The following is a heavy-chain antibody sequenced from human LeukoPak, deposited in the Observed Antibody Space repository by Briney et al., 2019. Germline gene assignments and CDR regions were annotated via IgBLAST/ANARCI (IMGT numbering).Heavy chain of an antibody. D-gene: IGHD3-10*01. CDR3: ARDRGTGFDL. J-gene: IGHJ4*02. V-gene: IGHV3-13*01. CDR2: IGTGGDA. CDR1: GFTLNYYD. Sequence: QPGGSLRLSCVASGFTLNYYDMHWVRQATGKGLEWVSGIGTGGDANYAGSVRGRFTISREDAKRSLYLQMNSLRAGDTAVYYCARDRGTGFDLWGQGTLVTVSS.